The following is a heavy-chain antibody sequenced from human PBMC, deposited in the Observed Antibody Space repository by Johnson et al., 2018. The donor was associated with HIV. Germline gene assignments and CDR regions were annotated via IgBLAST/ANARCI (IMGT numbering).Heavy chain of an antibody. CDR2: ISYDGSDK. Sequence: QVQLVESGGGVVQPGRSLRLSCAASGFTFSSYAMHWVRQAPGKGLEWLAVISYDGSDKYYADSVKGRFTISRDNSKNTLYLQMNSLRAEDTAVYYCASLVGDTYLNAFDIWGQGTMVTVSS. CDR1: GFTFSSYA. V-gene: IGHV3-30*04. CDR3: ASLVGDTYLNAFDI. D-gene: IGHD1-26*01. J-gene: IGHJ3*02.